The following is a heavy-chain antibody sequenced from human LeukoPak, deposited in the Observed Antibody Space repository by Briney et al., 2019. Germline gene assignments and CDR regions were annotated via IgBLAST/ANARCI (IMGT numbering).Heavy chain of an antibody. V-gene: IGHV1-24*01. J-gene: IGHJ4*02. D-gene: IGHD6-13*01. CDR3: ATIAAAGIGY. CDR2: FDPEDGET. Sequence: GGSLRLSCAASGFTFSSYWMSWVRQAPGKGLEWMGGFDPEDGETIYAQKFQGRVTMTEDTSTDTAYMELSSLRSEDTAVYYCATIAAAGIGYWGQGTLVTVSS. CDR1: GFTFSSYW.